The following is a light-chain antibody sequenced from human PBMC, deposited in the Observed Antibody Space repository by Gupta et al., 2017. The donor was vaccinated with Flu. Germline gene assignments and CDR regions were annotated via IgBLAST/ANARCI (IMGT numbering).Light chain of an antibody. Sequence: DIVMTQSPDSLAVSLGERATINCKTSRSVLYSSNNKNYVAWYQQKPGQPPKVLIYWASTRESGVPDRFSGSGVGKELTIPISSRQEEDVAGYYCHQYKSNPPYTFGQGTKIEIK. CDR1: RSVLYSSNNKNY. CDR3: HQYKSNPPYT. V-gene: IGKV4-1*01. J-gene: IGKJ2*01. CDR2: WAS.